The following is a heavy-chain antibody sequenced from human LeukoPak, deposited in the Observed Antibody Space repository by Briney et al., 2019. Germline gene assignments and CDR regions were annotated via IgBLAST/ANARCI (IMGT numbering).Heavy chain of an antibody. V-gene: IGHV1-2*02. CDR3: AREYYYGSGSFGYYFGY. J-gene: IGHJ4*02. CDR1: GYTFTGYY. D-gene: IGHD3-10*01. Sequence: ASVKVSCKASGYTFTGYYMHWVRQAPGQGLEWMGWINPNSGGTNYAQKFQGRVTMTRDTSISTAYMELSRLRSDDTAVYYCAREYYYGSGSFGYYFGYWGQGTLVTVSS. CDR2: INPNSGGT.